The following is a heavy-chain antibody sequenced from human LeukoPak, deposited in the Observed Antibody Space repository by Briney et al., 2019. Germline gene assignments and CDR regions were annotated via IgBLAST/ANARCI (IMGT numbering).Heavy chain of an antibody. CDR1: GFTFSSYD. D-gene: IGHD2-15*01. V-gene: IGHV3-30*02. CDR3: ARDQSWSFDY. Sequence: QPGGSLRLSCAACGFTFSSYDIHWVRQAPGKGLEWVAFIRYDGSNKYYADSVRGRFTISRDNSKNTLYLQMNSLRAEDTAVYYCARDQSWSFDYWGQGTLVTVSS. CDR2: IRYDGSNK. J-gene: IGHJ4*02.